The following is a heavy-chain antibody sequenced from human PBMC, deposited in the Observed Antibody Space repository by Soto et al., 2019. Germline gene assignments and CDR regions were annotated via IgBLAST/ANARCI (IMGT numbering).Heavy chain of an antibody. D-gene: IGHD3-22*01. CDR2: ISAYNGNT. J-gene: IGHJ3*02. V-gene: IGHV1-18*01. CDR1: GYNLTSYG. CDR3: ARAGAFYETSGYPWSTFDI. Sequence: QVHLVQSGAEVKKPGASVKVSCKASGYNLTSYGISWVRQAPGQGLQWMGWISAYNGNTNYADKFQGRVTMTTDTSTSTAHMEVRSLRSDDTAVYYCARAGAFYETSGYPWSTFDIWGQGTMVTVSS.